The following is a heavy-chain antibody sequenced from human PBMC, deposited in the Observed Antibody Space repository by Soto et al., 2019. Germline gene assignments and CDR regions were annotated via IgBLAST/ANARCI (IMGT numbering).Heavy chain of an antibody. Sequence: LRLSCAASGFTFSSYGMTWVRQAPGEGLKWVSAITGSGGRTYYADSVKGRFTISRDNSRNTLYLQMNSLRGEDTGVYYCAKACDNSGYVNPCVDWGQGTLVTVSS. CDR1: GFTFSSYG. J-gene: IGHJ4*02. V-gene: IGHV3-23*01. CDR2: ITGSGGRT. D-gene: IGHD3-22*01. CDR3: AKACDNSGYVNPCVD.